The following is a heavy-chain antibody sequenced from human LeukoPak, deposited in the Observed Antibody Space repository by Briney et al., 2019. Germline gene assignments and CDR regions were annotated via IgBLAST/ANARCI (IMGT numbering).Heavy chain of an antibody. CDR3: ARVNINNWHSCDY. J-gene: IGHJ4*02. V-gene: IGHV4-4*02. CDR1: GGSISSNNW. Sequence: SETLSLTCAVSGGSISSNNWWDWVRPPPGKGLEWIGEIYHSGSPNYNPSLKSRVTISVDKSRNHFSLNLSSVTAADTAVYYCARVNINNWHSCDYWGQGTLVTVSS. CDR2: IYHSGSP. D-gene: IGHD1-1*01.